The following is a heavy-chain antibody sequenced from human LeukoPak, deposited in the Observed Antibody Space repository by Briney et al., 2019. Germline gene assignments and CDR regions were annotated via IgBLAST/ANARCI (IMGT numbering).Heavy chain of an antibody. Sequence: SETLSLTCTVSGGSISSYYWSWIRQPPGKGLEWIGYIYYSGSTSYNPSLKSRVTISVDTSKNQFSLKLSSVTAADTAVYYCARRLYGDYGWYFDLWGRGTLVTVSS. V-gene: IGHV4-59*08. D-gene: IGHD4-17*01. CDR3: ARRLYGDYGWYFDL. J-gene: IGHJ2*01. CDR1: GGSISSYY. CDR2: IYYSGST.